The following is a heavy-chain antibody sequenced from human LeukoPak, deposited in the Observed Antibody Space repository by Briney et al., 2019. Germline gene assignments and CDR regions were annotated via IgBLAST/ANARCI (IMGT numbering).Heavy chain of an antibody. CDR3: ARTSGSYFYYYGMDV. J-gene: IGHJ6*02. CDR2: IYHSGST. Sequence: PSGTLSLTCAVSGASISSSNWWSWVRQPPGKGLEWIGEIYHSGSTNYNPSLKSRVTVSVDKSKNQFSLKLSSVTAADTAVYYCARTSGSYFYYYGMDVWGQGTTVTVSS. CDR1: GASISSSNW. D-gene: IGHD1-26*01. V-gene: IGHV4-4*02.